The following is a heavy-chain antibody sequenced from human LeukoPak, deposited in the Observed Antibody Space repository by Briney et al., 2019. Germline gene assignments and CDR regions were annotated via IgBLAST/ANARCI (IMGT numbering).Heavy chain of an antibody. V-gene: IGHV3-49*03. D-gene: IGHD2-2*01. CDR2: IRSKADGGTT. Sequence: GGSLRLSCTASGFTFGDYAMSWFRQAPGKGLEWVGFIRSKADGGTTDYAAPVKGRFTISRDDSKNTLYLQMNSLKTEDTAVYYCTTDHTRFDYWGQGTLVTVSS. CDR3: TTDHTRFDY. J-gene: IGHJ4*02. CDR1: GFTFGDYA.